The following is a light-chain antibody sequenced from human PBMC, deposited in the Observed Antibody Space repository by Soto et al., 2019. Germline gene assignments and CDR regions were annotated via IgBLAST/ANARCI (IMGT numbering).Light chain of an antibody. V-gene: IGLV2-11*01. Sequence: QSALIQPPSVSGSPGQSVTISCTGTSSDVGSYAYVSWYQQHPGTVPKPMIYNVNIEPSGVPDRFSGSKSGNTASMTISGLQAEDEADTSSATYVFETGTKLTVL. J-gene: IGLJ1*01. CDR2: NVN. CDR3: ATYV. CDR1: SSDVGSYAY.